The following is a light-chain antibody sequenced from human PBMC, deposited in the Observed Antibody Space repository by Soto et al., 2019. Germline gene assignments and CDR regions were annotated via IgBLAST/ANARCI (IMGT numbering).Light chain of an antibody. CDR1: QGISSS. CDR3: QQAASFPFT. Sequence: AIQLTQSPSSLSASVGDRVTITCRASQGISSSLAWYQQRPQKAPKLLIYTASTLETGVPSRLSGSGSGTDFTLTISSLQPEDAAIYSCQQAASFPFTFGPGAKV. V-gene: IGKV1-13*02. J-gene: IGKJ3*01. CDR2: TAS.